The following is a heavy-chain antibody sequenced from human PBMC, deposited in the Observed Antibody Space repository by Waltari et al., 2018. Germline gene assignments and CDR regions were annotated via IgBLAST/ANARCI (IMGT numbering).Heavy chain of an antibody. V-gene: IGHV3-7*01. CDR1: GFTFSSYW. J-gene: IGHJ5*02. CDR3: ARATMIINWFDP. D-gene: IGHD3-22*01. Sequence: EVQLVESGGGLVQPGGSLRLSCAASGFTFSSYWLSGVRQAPGKGLEWVANIKQDGSEKYYVDSVKGRFTISRDNAKNSLYLQMNSLRAEDTAVYYCARATMIINWFDPWGQGTLVTVSS. CDR2: IKQDGSEK.